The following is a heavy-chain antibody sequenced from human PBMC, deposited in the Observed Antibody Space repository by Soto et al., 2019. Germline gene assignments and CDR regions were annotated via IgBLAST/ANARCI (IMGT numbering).Heavy chain of an antibody. Sequence: EVQLVESGGGLVQPGGSLRLSCAASGSTFSSYWMSWVRQAAGKGLEWVANIKQDGSENYYVDSVKGRFTISRDNAENSLYLQMSSLRTEDTAVYYCARVNGFYDSSGYPLQADAFDIWGQGTMVTVSS. D-gene: IGHD3-22*01. V-gene: IGHV3-7*03. J-gene: IGHJ3*02. CDR3: ARVNGFYDSSGYPLQADAFDI. CDR1: GSTFSSYW. CDR2: IKQDGSEN.